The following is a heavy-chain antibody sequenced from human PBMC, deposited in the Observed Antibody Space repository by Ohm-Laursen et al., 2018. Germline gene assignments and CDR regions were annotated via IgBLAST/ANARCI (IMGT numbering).Heavy chain of an antibody. CDR2: IWYDGSNK. V-gene: IGHV3-33*01. CDR1: GFTFSSYG. D-gene: IGHD6-13*01. J-gene: IGHJ3*02. CDR3: ARPMGIAAAGDAFDI. Sequence: RSLRLSCTASGFTFSSYGMHWVRQAPGKGLEWVAVIWYDGSNKYYADSVKGRFTISRDNSKNTLYLQMNSLRAEDTAVYYCARPMGIAAAGDAFDIWGQGTMVTVSS.